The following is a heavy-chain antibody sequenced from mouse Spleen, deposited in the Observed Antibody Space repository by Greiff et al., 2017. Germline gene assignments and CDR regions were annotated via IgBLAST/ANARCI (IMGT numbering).Heavy chain of an antibody. J-gene: IGHJ2*01. CDR1: GFTFSSYA. CDR3: ARAKIYYRYDAFDY. D-gene: IGHD2-14*01. CDR2: ISSGSSTI. Sequence: EVKLVESGGGLVKPGGSLKLSCAASGFTFSSYAMSWVRQAPEKGLEWVAYISSGSSTIYYADTVKGRFTISRDNPKNTLFLQMTSLRSEDTAMYYCARAKIYYRYDAFDYWGQGTTLTVSS. V-gene: IGHV5-17*02.